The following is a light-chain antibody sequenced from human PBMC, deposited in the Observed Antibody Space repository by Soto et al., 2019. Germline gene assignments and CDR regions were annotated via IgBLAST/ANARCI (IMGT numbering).Light chain of an antibody. Sequence: DIQMTQSPSTLSASVGDRVTITCRASQGISGWLAWYQQKAGKAPRLLIFDASSLMSGVPSRFSGSGYGTEFTRTINSLQPDDSSTYYCQQYDSFSVWTFGQGTKVEIK. CDR1: QGISGW. CDR3: QQYDSFSVWT. V-gene: IGKV1-5*01. CDR2: DAS. J-gene: IGKJ1*01.